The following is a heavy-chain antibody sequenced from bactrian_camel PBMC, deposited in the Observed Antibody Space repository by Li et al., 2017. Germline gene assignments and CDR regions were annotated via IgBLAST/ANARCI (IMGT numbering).Heavy chain of an antibody. CDR2: IYLGAGSGG. J-gene: IGHJ7*01. Sequence: HVQLVESGGGSVQAGGSLRLSCQASGYMFSVWCMAWFRQAPGKEREGVAAIYLGAGSGGWYANSVKGRFTISEDNAKNTLYLQMNTLKSEDTAMYYCAADRKCGLMVGGLGAAAMDYWGKGTQVTVS. V-gene: IGHV3S54*01. D-gene: IGHD2*01. CDR1: GYMFSVWC.